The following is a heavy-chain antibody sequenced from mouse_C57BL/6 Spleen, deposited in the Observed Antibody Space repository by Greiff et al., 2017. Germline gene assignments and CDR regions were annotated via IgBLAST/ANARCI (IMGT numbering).Heavy chain of an antibody. Sequence: EVQGVESGGDLVKPGGSLKLSCAASGFTFSSYGMSWVRQTPDKRLEWVATISSGGSYTYYPDSVKGRFTISRDNAKNTLYLQMSSLKSEDTAMYYCARSNYDGDFDVWGTGTTVTVSS. J-gene: IGHJ1*03. CDR2: ISSGGSYT. V-gene: IGHV5-6*01. CDR3: ARSNYDGDFDV. CDR1: GFTFSSYG. D-gene: IGHD2-4*01.